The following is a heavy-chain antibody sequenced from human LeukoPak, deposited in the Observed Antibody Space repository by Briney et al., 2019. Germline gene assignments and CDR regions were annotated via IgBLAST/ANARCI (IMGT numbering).Heavy chain of an antibody. CDR1: GYTFTGYY. Sequence: ASVKVSCKASGYTFTGYYMHWVRQAPGQGLEWMGWINPKSGGANYAPSFQGRVTMTRDRSITTVYMELTRLTSDDTAVYYCARASFWESPINWFDPWGQGTLVTVSS. J-gene: IGHJ5*02. D-gene: IGHD3-16*01. V-gene: IGHV1-2*07. CDR2: INPKSGGA. CDR3: ARASFWESPINWFDP.